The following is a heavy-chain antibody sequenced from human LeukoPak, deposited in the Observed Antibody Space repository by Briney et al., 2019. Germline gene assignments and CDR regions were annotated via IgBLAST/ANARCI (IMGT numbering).Heavy chain of an antibody. CDR2: ISGSSDNT. V-gene: IGHV3-23*01. D-gene: IGHD5-24*01. CDR3: ALEMTTINTLDY. CDR1: GFTFSSYA. Sequence: PGGSLRLSCAASGFTFSSYAMGWVRQAPGKGLEWVSVISGSSDNTYFADSVRGRFTISRDNSKNTLYLQMSSLRAEDTAVYYCALEMTTINTLDYWGQGTLVTVSS. J-gene: IGHJ4*02.